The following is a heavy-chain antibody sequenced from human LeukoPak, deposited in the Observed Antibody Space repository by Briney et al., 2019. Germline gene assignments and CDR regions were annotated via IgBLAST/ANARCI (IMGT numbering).Heavy chain of an antibody. J-gene: IGHJ6*02. CDR3: ARGPSHYDFWSGYDRPQYYYYGMDV. D-gene: IGHD3-3*01. CDR1: GGTFSSYA. V-gene: IGHV1-69*01. Sequence: SVKVSCKASGGTFSSYAISWVRQAPGQGLEWMGGIIPIFGTANYAQKFQGRVTITADESTSTAYMDLSSLRSEDTAVYYGARGPSHYDFWSGYDRPQYYYYGMDVWGQGTTVTVSS. CDR2: IIPIFGTA.